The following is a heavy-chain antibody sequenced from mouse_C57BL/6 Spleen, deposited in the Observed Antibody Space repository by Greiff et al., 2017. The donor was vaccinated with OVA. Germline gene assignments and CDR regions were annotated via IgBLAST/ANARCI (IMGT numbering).Heavy chain of an antibody. D-gene: IGHD2-4*01. Sequence: EVKLMESGGDLVKPGGSLKLSCAASGFTFSSYGMSWVRQTPDKRLEWVATISSGGSYTYYPDSVKGRFTISRDNAKNTLYLQMSSLKSEDTARYYCARHWGLRRAMDYWGQGTSDTVSS. J-gene: IGHJ4*01. V-gene: IGHV5-6*01. CDR3: ARHWGLRRAMDY. CDR1: GFTFSSYG. CDR2: ISSGGSYT.